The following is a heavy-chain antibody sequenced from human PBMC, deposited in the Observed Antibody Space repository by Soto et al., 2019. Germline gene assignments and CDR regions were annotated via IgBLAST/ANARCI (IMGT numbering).Heavy chain of an antibody. J-gene: IGHJ6*02. CDR3: ARDKGRGYSYGRYYYYGMDV. CDR1: GGTFSSYA. V-gene: IGHV1-69*13. D-gene: IGHD5-18*01. CDR2: ITPIFGTA. Sequence: SVKVSCKASGGTFSSYAISWVRQAPGQGLEWMGGITPIFGTANYAQKFQGRVTITADESTSTAYMELSSLRSEDTAVYYCARDKGRGYSYGRYYYYGMDVWGQGTTVTVSS.